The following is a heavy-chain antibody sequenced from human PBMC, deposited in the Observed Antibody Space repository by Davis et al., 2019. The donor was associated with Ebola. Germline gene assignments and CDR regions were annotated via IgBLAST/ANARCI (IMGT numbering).Heavy chain of an antibody. D-gene: IGHD3-9*01. Sequence: PGGSLRLSCAASGFTFDDYAMTWVRQAPGKGLEWVSGLNWNGGSTGYADSVKCRFTISRDNAKNSLSLRLSRLRAEDTALYYCARVNAVTGYSRFDSWGQGTLVTVSS. J-gene: IGHJ5*01. CDR2: LNWNGGST. V-gene: IGHV3-20*04. CDR1: GFTFDDYA. CDR3: ARVNAVTGYSRFDS.